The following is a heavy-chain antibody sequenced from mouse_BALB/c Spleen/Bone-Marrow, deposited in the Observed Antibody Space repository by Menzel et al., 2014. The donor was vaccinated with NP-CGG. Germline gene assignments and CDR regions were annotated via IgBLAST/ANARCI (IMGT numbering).Heavy chain of an antibody. CDR1: GYSITGGYS. CDR3: AKSGSNYRPAWFAY. J-gene: IGHJ3*01. D-gene: IGHD1-1*01. V-gene: IGHV3-1*02. Sequence: VQLQQSGPDLVKPSQSLSLTCTVTGYSITGGYSWHWIRQFPGNKLEWMGYIHYSGSTNYNPSLKSRISITRDTSKNQSFLQLNSVTTEATATYYCAKSGSNYRPAWFAYWGQGTLVTVSA. CDR2: IHYSGST.